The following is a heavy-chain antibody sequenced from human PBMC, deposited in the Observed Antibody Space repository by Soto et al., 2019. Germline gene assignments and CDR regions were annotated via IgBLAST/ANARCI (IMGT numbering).Heavy chain of an antibody. V-gene: IGHV1-69*13. J-gene: IGHJ5*02. CDR2: IIPIFGTA. Sequence: GASVKVSCKASGGTFSSYAISWVRQAPGQGLEWMGGIIPIFGTANYAQKFQGRVTITADESTSTAYMELSSLGSEDTAVYYCARSPYCSGGSCYSTWFDPWGQGTLVTVSS. CDR1: GGTFSSYA. D-gene: IGHD2-15*01. CDR3: ARSPYCSGGSCYSTWFDP.